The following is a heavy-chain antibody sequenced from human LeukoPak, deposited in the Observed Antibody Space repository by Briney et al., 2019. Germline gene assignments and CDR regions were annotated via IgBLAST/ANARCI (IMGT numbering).Heavy chain of an antibody. V-gene: IGHV3-48*03. CDR2: ISSSGSTI. Sequence: GGSLRLSCAASGFTFSSYAMHWVRQAPGKGLEWVSYISSSGSTIYYADSVKGRFTISRDNAKNSLYLQMNSLRAEDTAVYYCARGAEIQLLWFGELFGDAFDIWGQGTMVTVSS. CDR3: ARGAEIQLLWFGELFGDAFDI. J-gene: IGHJ3*02. CDR1: GFTFSSYA. D-gene: IGHD3-10*01.